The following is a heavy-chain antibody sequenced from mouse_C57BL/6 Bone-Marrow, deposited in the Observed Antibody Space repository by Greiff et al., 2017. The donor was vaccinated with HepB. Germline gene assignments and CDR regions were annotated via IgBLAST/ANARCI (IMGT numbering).Heavy chain of an antibody. D-gene: IGHD1-1*01. J-gene: IGHJ2*01. CDR2: IYPGDGDT. CDR3: ARDPYYYGSSC. Sequence: QVQLQQSGAELVKPGASVKISCKASGYAFSSYWMNWVKQRPGKGLEWIGQIYPGDGDTNYNGKFKGKATLTADKSSSTAYMQLSSLTSEDSAVYFCARDPYYYGSSCWGQGTTLTVSS. V-gene: IGHV1-80*01. CDR1: GYAFSSYW.